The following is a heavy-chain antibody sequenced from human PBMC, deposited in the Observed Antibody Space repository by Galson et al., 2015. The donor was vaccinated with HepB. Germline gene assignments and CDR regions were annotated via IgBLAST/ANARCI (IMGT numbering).Heavy chain of an antibody. D-gene: IGHD4-11*01. CDR1: GFAFSDYY. V-gene: IGHV3-11*06. J-gene: IGHJ4*02. CDR2: ISTSHVRTGSSST. CDR3: ARSSYSNYIDF. Sequence: SLRLSCAASGFAFSDYYMSWIRQAPGKGLEWVSYISTSHVRTGSSSTSYADSVKGRFTMSRDNAKSSLYLQMNSLRAEDTAVYYCARSSYSNYIDFRGQGTLVTVSS.